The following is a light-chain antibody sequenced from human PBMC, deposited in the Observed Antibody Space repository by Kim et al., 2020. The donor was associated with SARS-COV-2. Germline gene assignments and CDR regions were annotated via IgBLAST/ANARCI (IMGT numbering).Light chain of an antibody. CDR1: SSNIGSNS. Sequence: QSVLTQPPSASGTPGQRVTISCSGSSSNIGSNSVYWYQQLPGTAPKLLIYRNYQRPSGVPDRFSGSKSGTSASLAISGLRSEDEADYYCAAWDDSLSGVVFGGGTKVTVL. CDR3: AAWDDSLSGVV. V-gene: IGLV1-47*01. CDR2: RNY. J-gene: IGLJ2*01.